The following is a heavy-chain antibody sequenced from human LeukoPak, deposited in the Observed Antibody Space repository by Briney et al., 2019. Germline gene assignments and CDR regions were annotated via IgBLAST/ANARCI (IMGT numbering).Heavy chain of an antibody. V-gene: IGHV3-49*04. CDR2: IRNKAYGGTT. CDR3: SRATTTSCYSYYGMDV. J-gene: IGHJ6*02. Sequence: GGSLRLSCAASGFNFGDYAMSWVRQAPGEGLEWVGLIRNKAYGGTTEYAASVKGRFTISRDDSESIAYLQMNSLRTEDSAIYYCSRATTTSCYSYYGMDVRRQGTTVTVS. D-gene: IGHD1-1*01. CDR1: GFNFGDYA.